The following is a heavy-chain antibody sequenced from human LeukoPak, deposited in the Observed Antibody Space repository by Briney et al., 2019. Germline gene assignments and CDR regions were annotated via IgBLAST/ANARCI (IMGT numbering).Heavy chain of an antibody. J-gene: IGHJ4*02. CDR3: AIRESYCSGGSCPYFDY. Sequence: SGGSLRLSCAASGFTSSSYAMHWVRQAPGKGLEWVAVISYDGSNKYYADSVKGRFTISRDNSKNTLYLQMNSLRAEDTAVYYCAIRESYCSGGSCPYFDYWGQGTLVTVSS. D-gene: IGHD2-15*01. V-gene: IGHV3-30-3*01. CDR1: GFTSSSYA. CDR2: ISYDGSNK.